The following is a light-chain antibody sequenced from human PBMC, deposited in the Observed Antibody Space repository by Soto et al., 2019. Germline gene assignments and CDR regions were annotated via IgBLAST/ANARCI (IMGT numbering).Light chain of an antibody. V-gene: IGKV3D-20*02. J-gene: IGKJ4*01. CDR2: GAS. Sequence: EIVWTQSPGTLSLSHGERVTLSCRASQSVSSNFLAWYQQKPGQAPRLLIYGASTRATGIPARFSGSGSGTDFTLTISSLEPEDFAVYYCQQRSNWPPLTFGGGTKVDIK. CDR1: QSVSSN. CDR3: QQRSNWPPLT.